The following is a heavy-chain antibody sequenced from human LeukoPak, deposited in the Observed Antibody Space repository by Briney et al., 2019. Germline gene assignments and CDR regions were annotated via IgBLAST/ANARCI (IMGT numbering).Heavy chain of an antibody. CDR1: GFTLSSYW. V-gene: IGHV3-7*01. CDR3: ATYRGLDF. CDR2: IREDGSEK. J-gene: IGHJ4*02. Sequence: PGGYLRLSCAASGFTLSSYWMSWVRQAPGKGLEWVANIREDGSEKNFVDSVKGRFTISRDNAKNSLYLQMDSLRADDTAVYYCATYRGLDFGGQGTLVTVSS. D-gene: IGHD2-21*01.